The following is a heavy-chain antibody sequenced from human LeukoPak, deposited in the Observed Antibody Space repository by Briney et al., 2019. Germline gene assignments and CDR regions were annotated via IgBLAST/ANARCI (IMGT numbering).Heavy chain of an antibody. D-gene: IGHD3-9*01. J-gene: IGHJ3*02. V-gene: IGHV1-3*01. Sequence: ASVKVSCKASGYTFTSYAMHWLRQAPGQRLEWMGWINAGNGNTKYSQKFQGRVTNTPDTSARTAYMELSSLRSEDTAVYYCARDPTISEDAFDIWGQGTMVTVSS. CDR1: GYTFTSYA. CDR3: ARDPTISEDAFDI. CDR2: INAGNGNT.